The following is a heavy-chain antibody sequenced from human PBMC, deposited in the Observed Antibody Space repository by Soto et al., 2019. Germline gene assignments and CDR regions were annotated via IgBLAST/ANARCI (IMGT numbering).Heavy chain of an antibody. CDR3: ARDPGTTYEYSSLLGYYGMDV. Sequence: PGGSLRLSCAASGFTFSSYGMHWVRQAPGKGLERVAVIWYDGSNKYYADSVKGRFTISRDNSKNTLYLQMNSLRAEDTAVYYCARDPGTTYEYSSLLGYYGMDVWGQGTTVTVSS. CDR1: GFTFSSYG. D-gene: IGHD6-6*01. CDR2: IWYDGSNK. V-gene: IGHV3-33*01. J-gene: IGHJ6*02.